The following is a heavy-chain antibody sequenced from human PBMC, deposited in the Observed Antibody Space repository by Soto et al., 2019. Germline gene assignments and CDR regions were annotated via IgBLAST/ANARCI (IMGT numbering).Heavy chain of an antibody. V-gene: IGHV4-4*02. D-gene: IGHD6-6*01. CDR3: ARYGGSTSDNWFDP. Sequence: QVQLQESGPGLVKHSGTMSLTCAVSGGSISSSNWWRWVRQPPGKGLEWIGEIYHRGSTHYNPSLKSRVTISVDKSKNQFSLNLSSVTDADTAVYYCARYGGSTSDNWFDPWGQGTLVTVSS. CDR2: IYHRGST. CDR1: GGSISSSNW. J-gene: IGHJ5*02.